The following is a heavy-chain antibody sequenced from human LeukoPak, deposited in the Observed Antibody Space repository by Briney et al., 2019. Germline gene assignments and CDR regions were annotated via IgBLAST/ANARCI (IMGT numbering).Heavy chain of an antibody. CDR2: ITGSGGST. D-gene: IGHD2-8*01. J-gene: IGHJ4*02. CDR1: GFTFSIYA. V-gene: IGHV3-23*01. Sequence: GESLRLSCAASGFTFSIYAMSWVRQAPGKGLEGVSTITGSGGSTYYADSVKGRFTISRDNSKNTLDLQMNSLRAEDTAVYYCAKYLRYLDYWGQGTLVTVSS. CDR3: AKYLRYLDY.